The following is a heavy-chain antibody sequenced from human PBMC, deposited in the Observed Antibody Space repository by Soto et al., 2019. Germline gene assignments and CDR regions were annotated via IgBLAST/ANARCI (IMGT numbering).Heavy chain of an antibody. CDR2: ISYDGSNK. J-gene: IGHJ4*02. CDR1: GFTFSSYA. V-gene: IGHV3-30-3*01. CDR3: ARDYIVATPSYYFDY. Sequence: SGGSLRLSCVASGFTFSSYAMHWVRQAPGKGLEWVAVISYDGSNKYYADSVKGRFTISRDNSKNTLYLQMNSLRAEDTAVYYCARDYIVATPSYYFDYWGQGTLVTVSS. D-gene: IGHD5-12*01.